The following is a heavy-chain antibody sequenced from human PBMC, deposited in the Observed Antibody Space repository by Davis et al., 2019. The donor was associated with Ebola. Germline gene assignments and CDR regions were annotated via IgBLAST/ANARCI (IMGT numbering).Heavy chain of an antibody. Sequence: PSETLSLTCTVSGGSIRSYYWSWIRQPPGKGLEWIGYISYNGSTNYNPSLESRLTMSVDTSKNHFSLKLSSVTAADTAVYYCVTYGADHLFNNWGQGTLVTVSS. CDR3: VTYGADHLFNN. D-gene: IGHD4-17*01. V-gene: IGHV4-59*04. CDR2: ISYNGST. CDR1: GGSIRSYY. J-gene: IGHJ4*02.